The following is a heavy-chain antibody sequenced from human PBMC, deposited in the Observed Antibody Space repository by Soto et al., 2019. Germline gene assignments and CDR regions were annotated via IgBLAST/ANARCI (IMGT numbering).Heavy chain of an antibody. CDR2: IIPIFGTA. CDR3: ATRGSSGWHWFDP. Sequence: ASVKVSYKASGGTFSSYAISWVRQAPGQGLEWMGGIIPIFGTANYAQKFQGRVTITADESTSTAYMELSSLRSEDTAVYYCATRGSSGWHWFDPWGQGTLVTVSS. D-gene: IGHD6-19*01. J-gene: IGHJ5*02. V-gene: IGHV1-69*13. CDR1: GGTFSSYA.